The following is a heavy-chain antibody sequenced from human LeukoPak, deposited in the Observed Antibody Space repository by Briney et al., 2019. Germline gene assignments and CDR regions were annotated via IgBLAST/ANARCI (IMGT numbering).Heavy chain of an antibody. CDR1: GYTFTSYG. Sequence: ASVKVSCKASGYTFTSYGISWVRQALGQRLEWMGWINAGNGNTKYSQKFQGRVTITRDTSASTAYMELSSLRSEDTAVYYCARAPYAKDTAMGGPDYWGQGTLVTVSS. CDR2: INAGNGNT. V-gene: IGHV1-3*01. CDR3: ARAPYAKDTAMGGPDY. J-gene: IGHJ4*02. D-gene: IGHD5-18*01.